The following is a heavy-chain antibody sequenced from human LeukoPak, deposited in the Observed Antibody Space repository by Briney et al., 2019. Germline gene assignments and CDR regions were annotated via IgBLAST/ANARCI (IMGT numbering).Heavy chain of an antibody. CDR2: IKQDGSEK. J-gene: IGHJ4*02. Sequence: GGSLRLSCAASGFTFISFWMSWVRQAPGKGLEWVANIKQDGSEKYYVDSVKGRFTISRDNAKNSLYLQMNSLRAEDTAVYYCARVGLTAAAGTYDYWGQGTLVTVSS. D-gene: IGHD6-13*01. V-gene: IGHV3-7*02. CDR3: ARVGLTAAAGTYDY. CDR1: GFTFISFW.